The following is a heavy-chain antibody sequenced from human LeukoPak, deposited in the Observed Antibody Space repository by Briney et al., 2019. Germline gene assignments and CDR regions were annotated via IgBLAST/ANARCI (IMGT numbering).Heavy chain of an antibody. CDR2: IFHSGST. V-gene: IGHV4-39*07. J-gene: IGHJ4*02. D-gene: IGHD4-17*01. CDR3: ARRPATVASPLDY. Sequence: PSETLSLTCSVSGGSISSSSYSWGWIRQPPGKGLEWIGSIFHSGSTNHNPSLKSRVTISVDKSKNQFSLNMSSVTAADTAVYYCARRPATVASPLDYWGQGTLVTVSS. CDR1: GGSISSSSYS.